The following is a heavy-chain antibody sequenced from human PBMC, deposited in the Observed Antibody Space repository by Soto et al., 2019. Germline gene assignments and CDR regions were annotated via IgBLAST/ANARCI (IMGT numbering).Heavy chain of an antibody. J-gene: IGHJ3*02. CDR2: IKHDGSDE. D-gene: IGHD6-19*01. V-gene: IGHV3-7*01. CDR1: GFTFSTNW. Sequence: EVQLVESGGGLVQPGGSLRLSCAASGFTFSTNWMSWVRQAPGKGLEWVANIKHDGSDEYYVDPVKGRFTISRDNAKNALDQQTSSLRAEDTAVYYCARPLGWRDAFDIWGQGTVVTVSS. CDR3: ARPLGWRDAFDI.